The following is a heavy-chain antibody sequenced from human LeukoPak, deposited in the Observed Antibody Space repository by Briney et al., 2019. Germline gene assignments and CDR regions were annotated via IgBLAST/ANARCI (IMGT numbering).Heavy chain of an antibody. D-gene: IGHD2-8*01. V-gene: IGHV4-59*01. J-gene: IGHJ3*02. CDR1: GGSISSYY. Sequence: PSETLSLTCAVSGGSISSYYWSWIRQPPGKGLEWVGYIYYSGSTNYNPSLKSRVTISVDTSKNQFSLKMSSVTAADTAVYYCARAPNGFGAFDIWGPGTMVTVSS. CDR3: ARAPNGFGAFDI. CDR2: IYYSGST.